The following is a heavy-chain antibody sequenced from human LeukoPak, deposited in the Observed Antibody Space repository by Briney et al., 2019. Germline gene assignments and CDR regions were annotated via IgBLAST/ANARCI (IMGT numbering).Heavy chain of an antibody. CDR2: IYYSGST. V-gene: IGHV4-39*07. CDR1: GGSISSSSYY. J-gene: IGHJ6*03. Sequence: KPSETLSLTCTVSGGSISSSSYYWGWIRQPPGKGLEWIGSIYYSGSTYYNPSLKSRVTISVDTSKNQFSLKLSSVTAADTAVYYCARARFAEYYYYYYMDVWGKGTTVTVSS. CDR3: ARARFAEYYYYYYMDV. D-gene: IGHD3-3*01.